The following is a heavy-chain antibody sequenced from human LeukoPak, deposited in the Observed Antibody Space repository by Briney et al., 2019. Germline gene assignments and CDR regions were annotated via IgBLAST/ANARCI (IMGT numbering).Heavy chain of an antibody. J-gene: IGHJ4*02. Sequence: GGSLRLSCAASGFSVRTTYMSWVRQAPGRGLEWVSVLYTGGGTDHADSVKGRFTISRDNSKNTLSLQMNSLRVEDTAIYYCTRSGYRHPYHFDSWGQGTLVTVSS. D-gene: IGHD3-22*01. V-gene: IGHV3-53*01. CDR2: LYTGGGT. CDR1: GFSVRTTY. CDR3: TRSGYRHPYHFDS.